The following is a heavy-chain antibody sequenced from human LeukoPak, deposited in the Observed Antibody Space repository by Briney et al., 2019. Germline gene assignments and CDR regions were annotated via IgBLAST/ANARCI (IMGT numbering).Heavy chain of an antibody. CDR2: IYYSGST. V-gene: IGHV4-39*07. Sequence: PSETLSLTCTVSGGSISSSSYYWGWIRQPPGKGLEWIGSIYYSGSTYYNPSLKSRVTISVDTSKNQFSLKLSSVTAADTAVYYCSSGGTMIHPNWFDPWGQGTLVTVSS. CDR1: GGSISSSSYY. D-gene: IGHD3-22*01. CDR3: SSGGTMIHPNWFDP. J-gene: IGHJ5*02.